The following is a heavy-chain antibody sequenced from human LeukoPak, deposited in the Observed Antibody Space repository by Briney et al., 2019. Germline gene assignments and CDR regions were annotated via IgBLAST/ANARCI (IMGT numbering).Heavy chain of an antibody. J-gene: IGHJ4*02. V-gene: IGHV3-30-3*01. CDR2: ISYDGSNK. D-gene: IGHD5-24*01. CDR1: GFTFSSYA. CDR3: ARDGDSRDGYTPGFDY. Sequence: GGSLRLSCAASGFTFSSYAMHWVRQAPGKGLEWVAVISYDGSNKYYADSVKGRFTISRDNSKNTLYLQMNSLRAEDTAVYYCARDGDSRDGYTPGFDYWGQGTLVTVSS.